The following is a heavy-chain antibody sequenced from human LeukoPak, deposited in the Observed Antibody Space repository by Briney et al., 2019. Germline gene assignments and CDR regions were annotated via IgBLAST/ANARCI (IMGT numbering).Heavy chain of an antibody. CDR1: GGSISSYY. CDR2: IYYSGIT. D-gene: IGHD2-15*01. V-gene: IGHV4-59*01. Sequence: SETLSLTCTVSGGSISSYYWSWIRQPPEKGLEWIGYIYYSGITSYNPSLKSRVTISVDTSKNQFSLKLSSVTAADTAVYYCARSEGGRNSYWYFDLWGRGTLVTVSS. J-gene: IGHJ2*01. CDR3: ARSEGGRNSYWYFDL.